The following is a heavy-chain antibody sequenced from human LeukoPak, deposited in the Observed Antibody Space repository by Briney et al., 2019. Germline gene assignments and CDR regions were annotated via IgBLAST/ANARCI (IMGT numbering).Heavy chain of an antibody. D-gene: IGHD6-13*01. CDR1: GGTFSSYA. Sequence: RASVKVSCKASGGTFSSYAISWVRQAPGQGLEWMGGIIPIFGTANYAQKFQGRVTITADKSTSTAYMELSSLRSEDTAVYYCASEGIAAAGTDYWGQGTLVTVSS. CDR2: IIPIFGTA. CDR3: ASEGIAAAGTDY. J-gene: IGHJ4*02. V-gene: IGHV1-69*06.